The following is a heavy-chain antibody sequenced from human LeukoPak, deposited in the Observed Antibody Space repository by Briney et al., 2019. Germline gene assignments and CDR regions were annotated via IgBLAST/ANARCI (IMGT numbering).Heavy chain of an antibody. CDR2: IIPILGIA. Sequence: SVKVSCKASGCTFSSYAISWVRQAPGQGLEWMGRIIPILGIANYAQKFQGRVTITADKSTSTAYMELSSLRSEDTAVYYCARAPQYSSGWVYWGQGTLVTVSS. CDR1: GCTFSSYA. V-gene: IGHV1-69*04. CDR3: ARAPQYSSGWVY. J-gene: IGHJ4*02. D-gene: IGHD6-19*01.